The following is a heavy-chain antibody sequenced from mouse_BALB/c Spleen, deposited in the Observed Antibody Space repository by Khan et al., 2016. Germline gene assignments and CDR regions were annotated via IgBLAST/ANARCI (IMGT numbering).Heavy chain of an antibody. J-gene: IGHJ4*01. Sequence: VELVESGPGLVAPSQSLSITCTVSGFSLTDYGVSWIRQPPGKGLEWLGVLWGGGSTYYNSALKSRLSISKDNSKSQIFLKMNSLQTDDTAMYYCAKHGIRYYAMDYWGQGTSVTVSS. CDR1: GFSLTDYG. CDR2: LWGGGST. CDR3: AKHGIRYYAMDY. V-gene: IGHV2-6-5*01.